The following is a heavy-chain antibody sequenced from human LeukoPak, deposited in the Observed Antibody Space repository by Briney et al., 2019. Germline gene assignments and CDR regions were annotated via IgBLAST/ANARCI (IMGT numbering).Heavy chain of an antibody. CDR3: ATPERDSGYYGMDV. D-gene: IGHD1-26*01. CDR2: ISGSGGST. CDR1: GFTFSSYA. Sequence: PGGSLRLSCAASGFTFSSYAMSWARQAPGKGLEWVSAISGSGGSTYYADSVKGRFTTSRDNSKNTLYLQMNSLRAEDTAVYYCATPERDSGYYGMDVWGQGTTVTVSS. V-gene: IGHV3-23*01. J-gene: IGHJ6*02.